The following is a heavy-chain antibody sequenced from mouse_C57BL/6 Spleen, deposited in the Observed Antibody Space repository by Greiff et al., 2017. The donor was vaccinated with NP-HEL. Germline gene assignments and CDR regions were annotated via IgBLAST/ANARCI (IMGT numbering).Heavy chain of an antibody. CDR2: INYDGSST. J-gene: IGHJ1*03. V-gene: IGHV5-16*01. CDR3: ARDGGSNYEWYFDV. D-gene: IGHD2-5*01. Sequence: EVMLVESEGGLVQPGRSMKLSCTASGFTFSDYYMAWVRQVPEKGLEWVANINYDGSSTYYLDSLKSRFIISRDNAKNILYLQMSSLKSEDTATYYCARDGGSNYEWYFDVWGTGTTVTVSS. CDR1: GFTFSDYY.